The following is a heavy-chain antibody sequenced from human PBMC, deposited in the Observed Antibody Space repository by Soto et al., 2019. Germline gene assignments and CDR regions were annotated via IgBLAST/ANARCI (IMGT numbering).Heavy chain of an antibody. CDR2: MNPNSGNT. CDR1: GYTFTSYD. V-gene: IGHV1-8*01. D-gene: IGHD2-8*01. Sequence: QVQLVQSGAEVKKPGASVKVSCKASGYTFTSYDINWVRQATGQGLEWMGWMNPNSGNTGYAQKFQGRVTMTRNTSISTAYMERSSLRSEDTAVYYCAREPYVLMVYATNRFDPWGQGTMVTVSS. CDR3: AREPYVLMVYATNRFDP. J-gene: IGHJ5*02.